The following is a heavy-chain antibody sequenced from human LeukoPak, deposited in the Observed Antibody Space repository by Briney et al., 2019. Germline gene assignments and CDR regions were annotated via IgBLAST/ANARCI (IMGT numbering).Heavy chain of an antibody. D-gene: IGHD3-22*01. J-gene: IGHJ4*02. Sequence: GGSLRLSCAASGFTFSSYVMHWVRQAPGKGLEWVAFIRYDGSNKYYADSVKGRFTISRDNSKNTLYVQMNSLRPDDTAVYYCAKDSSDYYFDYWGQGTLVTVSS. CDR3: AKDSSDYYFDY. CDR2: IRYDGSNK. CDR1: GFTFSSYV. V-gene: IGHV3-30*02.